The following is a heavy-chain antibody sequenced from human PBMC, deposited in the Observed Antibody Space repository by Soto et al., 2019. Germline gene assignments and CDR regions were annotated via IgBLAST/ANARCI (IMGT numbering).Heavy chain of an antibody. D-gene: IGHD4-17*01. CDR1: GGSVNNADYF. Sequence: QVRLEESGPGLVKPSETPSLICSVSGGSVNNADYFWSWIRHHPENGLEWIGYIYYSGSTRYNPSFKTRATLSIDTSKNQFPLRLNSVTVADTAVYFCARDADYGGSRGGMDVWGRGTTVTVSS. V-gene: IGHV4-31*03. CDR3: ARDADYGGSRGGMDV. J-gene: IGHJ6*02. CDR2: IYYSGST.